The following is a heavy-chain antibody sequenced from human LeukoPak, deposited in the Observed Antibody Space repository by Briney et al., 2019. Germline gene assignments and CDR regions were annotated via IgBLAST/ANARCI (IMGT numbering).Heavy chain of an antibody. Sequence: GGSLRLSCAASGFTFSSYAMHWVRQAPGKGLEWVAVISYDGSNKYYADSVKGRFTISRDNSKNTLYLQMNSLRAEDTAVYYCARPPSMGPNSDAFDIWGQGTMVTVSS. CDR1: GFTFSSYA. CDR3: ARPPSMGPNSDAFDI. V-gene: IGHV3-30-3*01. J-gene: IGHJ3*02. D-gene: IGHD4-23*01. CDR2: ISYDGSNK.